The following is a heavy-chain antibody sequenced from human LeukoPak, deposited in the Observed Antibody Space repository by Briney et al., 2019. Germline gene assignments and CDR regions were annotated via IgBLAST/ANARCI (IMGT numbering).Heavy chain of an antibody. D-gene: IGHD3-9*01. CDR1: GGSISPYY. V-gene: IGHV4-59*01. J-gene: IGHJ6*02. CDR2: IDPSGSA. Sequence: SETLSLTCVVSGGSISPYYWSWVRQSPGKGLEWIGYIDPSGSASYNPSLKSRVTIFVDTSKNLFSLILTSVSAPDTAIYYCARDHWLFSSKTWYYYGMDVWGQGTTVTVS. CDR3: ARDHWLFSSKTWYYYGMDV.